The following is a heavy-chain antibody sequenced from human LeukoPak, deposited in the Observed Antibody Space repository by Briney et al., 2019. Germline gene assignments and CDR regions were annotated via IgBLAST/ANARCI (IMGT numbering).Heavy chain of an antibody. CDR2: IIPIFGTA. Sequence: ASVKVSCKASGGTFSSYAISWVRQAPGQGLEWMGGIIPIFGTANYAQKFQGRVTITTDESTSTAYMELSSLRSEDMAVYCCARDQTRVLDYSRKGTLVTVSS. J-gene: IGHJ4*02. V-gene: IGHV1-69*05. D-gene: IGHD2-8*01. CDR3: ARDQTRVLDY. CDR1: GGTFSSYA.